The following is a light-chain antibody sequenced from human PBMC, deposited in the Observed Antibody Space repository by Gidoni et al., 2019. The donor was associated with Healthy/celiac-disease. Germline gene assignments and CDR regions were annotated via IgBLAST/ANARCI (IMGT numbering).Light chain of an antibody. J-gene: IGKJ3*01. CDR3: MQSIQLPSP. CDR2: EVS. Sequence: DIVMTQTPLSLSVPPGQPASISCKSSQSLMHIDGMTYLYWYLQKPGQSPQLLIYEVSNRFSVVPDMFSGIWSGTDFTLKISLLEAEDVGVYYCMQSIQLPSPFGPGTKVDIK. V-gene: IGKV2D-29*02. CDR1: QSLMHIDGMTY.